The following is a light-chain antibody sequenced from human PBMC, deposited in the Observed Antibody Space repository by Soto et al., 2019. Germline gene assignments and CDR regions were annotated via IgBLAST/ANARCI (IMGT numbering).Light chain of an antibody. J-gene: IGKJ2*01. Sequence: EIVLTPSPGTLSLSPGERATLSCRASQSINSNYLAWYQQKPGQAPRLLMYGASSRATGIPDRFSGSGSGTDFTLTISRLEPEDFATYYCQQANSFPHTFGQGTKLEIK. V-gene: IGKV3-20*01. CDR2: GAS. CDR1: QSINSNY. CDR3: QQANSFPHT.